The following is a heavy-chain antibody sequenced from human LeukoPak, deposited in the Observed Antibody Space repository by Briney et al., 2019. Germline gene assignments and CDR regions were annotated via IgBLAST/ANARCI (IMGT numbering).Heavy chain of an antibody. Sequence: GGSLILSCAASGFTFSNYNMNWVRQAPGKGLEWVSSISSSNNYIYYADSVKGRFTISRDNAKNSLYLQMNSLRAEDTAVYYCARRSPNYYFDYWGQGTPVTVSS. J-gene: IGHJ4*02. CDR3: ARRSPNYYFDY. V-gene: IGHV3-21*01. CDR2: ISSSNNYI. CDR1: GFTFSNYN.